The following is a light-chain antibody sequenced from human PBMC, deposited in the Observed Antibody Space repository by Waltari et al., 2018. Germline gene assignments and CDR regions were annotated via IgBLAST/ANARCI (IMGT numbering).Light chain of an antibody. CDR3: QQRSVWPPT. Sequence: EIVFTQSPATLSLSPGEGATLPCRVSQSVGRSLAWIQQKPGQAPRLVIYDASFRATGIPASFSGSGSETDFTHTMSSREAEDFAIYYCQQRSVWPPTFGRGTKLEIK. CDR1: QSVGRS. CDR2: DAS. J-gene: IGKJ2*01. V-gene: IGKV3-11*01.